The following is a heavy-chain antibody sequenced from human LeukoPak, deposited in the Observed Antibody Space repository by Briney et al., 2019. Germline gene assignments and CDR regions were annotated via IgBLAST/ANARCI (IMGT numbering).Heavy chain of an antibody. V-gene: IGHV3-30-3*01. CDR1: GFTFSSYA. CDR3: ARLFISEGVITMVRGVLDY. CDR2: ISYDGSNK. J-gene: IGHJ4*02. D-gene: IGHD3-10*01. Sequence: PGGSLRLSCAASGFTFSSYAMHWVRQAPGKGLEWVAVISYDGSNKYNADSMKGRFIISRDNSKNTLYLQVNSLRAEDTAVYYCARLFISEGVITMVRGVLDYWGQGTLVTVSS.